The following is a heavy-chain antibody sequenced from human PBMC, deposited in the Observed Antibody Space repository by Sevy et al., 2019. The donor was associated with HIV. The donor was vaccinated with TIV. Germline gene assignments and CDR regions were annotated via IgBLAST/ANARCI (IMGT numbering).Heavy chain of an antibody. V-gene: IGHV3-23*01. J-gene: IGHJ4*02. Sequence: GGSLRLSCAASGFTFSKYYMSWVRQPPGKGLEWVSTLSFGCGEINYADSVKGRFTISRDNSKSSVYLQMNNLRPEYTAVYYCAREGCTKPHDYWGQGTLVTVSS. CDR1: GFTFSKYY. D-gene: IGHD2-8*01. CDR2: LSFGCGEI. CDR3: AREGCTKPHDY.